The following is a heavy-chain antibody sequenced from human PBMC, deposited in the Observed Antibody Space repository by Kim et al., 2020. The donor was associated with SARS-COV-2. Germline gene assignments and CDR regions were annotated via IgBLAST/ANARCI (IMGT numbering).Heavy chain of an antibody. J-gene: IGHJ4*02. Sequence: GGSLRLSCAASGFTFSSYWMHWVRQAPGKGLVWISRINVDGSATNYAGSVRGRFTISRDNAKNTLYLQLNSLRAEDTAVYYCARGTYGPDYWGQGTLVTVSS. D-gene: IGHD3-10*01. CDR2: INVDGSAT. CDR3: ARGTYGPDY. CDR1: GFTFSSYW. V-gene: IGHV3-74*01.